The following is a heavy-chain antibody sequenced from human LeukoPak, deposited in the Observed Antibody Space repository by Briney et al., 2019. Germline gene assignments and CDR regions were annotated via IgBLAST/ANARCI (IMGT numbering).Heavy chain of an antibody. CDR2: IYYSRST. CDR3: ARGVHRRSYYFDY. D-gene: IGHD6-6*01. J-gene: IGHJ4*02. Sequence: SETLSLTCTVSGGSISSYYWSWIRQPPGKGLEWIGYIYYSRSTNYNPSLKSRVTISVDTSKNQFSLKLSSVTAADTAVYYCARGVHRRSYYFDYWGQGTLATVSS. CDR1: GGSISSYY. V-gene: IGHV4-59*01.